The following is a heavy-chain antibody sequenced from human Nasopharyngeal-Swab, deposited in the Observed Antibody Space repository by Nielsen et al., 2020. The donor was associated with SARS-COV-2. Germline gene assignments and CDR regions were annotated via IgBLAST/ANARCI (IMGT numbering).Heavy chain of an antibody. CDR1: GGSISSGHYY. CDR3: ARVGLGGSYYDYYYYGMDV. Sequence: SETLSLTCTVSGGSISSGHYYWSWIRQPPGMGLEWIGYIYYSGSTYYNPSLKSRVTISVDTSKNQFSLKLSSVTAADTAVYYCARVGLGGSYYDYYYYGMDVWGQGTTVTVSS. J-gene: IGHJ6*02. V-gene: IGHV4-30-4*02. CDR2: IYYSGST. D-gene: IGHD1-26*01.